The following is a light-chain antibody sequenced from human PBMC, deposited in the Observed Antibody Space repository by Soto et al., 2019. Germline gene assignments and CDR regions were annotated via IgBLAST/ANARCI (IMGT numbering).Light chain of an antibody. CDR1: QSIGTY. V-gene: IGKV1-8*01. CDR2: SAS. CDR3: QQYHAYPPT. J-gene: IGKJ1*01. Sequence: AIRMTQSPPSFSASTGDRVTITCRASQSIGTYLAWYQQRPGKAPNLLIYSASILQSGVPSRFSGSGSGTDFTLTITSLQSEDFATYYCQQYHAYPPTFGKGTNVGIK.